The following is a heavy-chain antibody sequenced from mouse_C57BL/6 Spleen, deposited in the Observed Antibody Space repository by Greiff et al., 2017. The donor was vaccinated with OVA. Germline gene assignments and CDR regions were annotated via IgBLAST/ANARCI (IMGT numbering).Heavy chain of an antibody. Sequence: VQLQQSGPELVKPGASVKMSCKASGYTFTDYNMHWVKQSHGKSLEWIGYINPNNGGTSYNQKFKGKATLTVNKSSSSAYMELRSQTSEDSAVYYCAREGDDGYYPAWFAYWGQGTLVTVSA. CDR3: AREGDDGYYPAWFAY. CDR1: GYTFTDYN. J-gene: IGHJ3*01. V-gene: IGHV1-22*01. D-gene: IGHD2-3*01. CDR2: INPNNGGT.